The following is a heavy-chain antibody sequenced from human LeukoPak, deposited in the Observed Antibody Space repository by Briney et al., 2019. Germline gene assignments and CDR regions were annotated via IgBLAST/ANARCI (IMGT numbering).Heavy chain of an antibody. CDR3: AREFTAMAFDY. V-gene: IGHV3-9*01. J-gene: IGHJ4*02. D-gene: IGHD5-18*01. Sequence: GRSLRLSYAASGFTFDDYAMHWVRQAPGKGLEWVSGISWNSGSIGYADSVKGRFTISRDNAKNSLYLHMDSLRAEDTAVYYCAREFTAMAFDYWGQGALVTVSS. CDR1: GFTFDDYA. CDR2: ISWNSGSI.